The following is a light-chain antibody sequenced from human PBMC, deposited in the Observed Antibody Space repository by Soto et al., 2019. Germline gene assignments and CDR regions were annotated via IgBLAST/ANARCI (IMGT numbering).Light chain of an antibody. CDR2: GIS. CDR3: QQHSKWPIT. CDR1: QSVDSN. J-gene: IGKJ5*01. V-gene: IGKV3-15*01. Sequence: EIVMTQSPGTLSFSPGETATLSCRARQSVDSNYIAWYQQKPGQAPRLLVYGISTRATDIPARFSGSGSGTEFTLTISSLQSEDFGIYYCQQHSKWPITFGQGTRLEIK.